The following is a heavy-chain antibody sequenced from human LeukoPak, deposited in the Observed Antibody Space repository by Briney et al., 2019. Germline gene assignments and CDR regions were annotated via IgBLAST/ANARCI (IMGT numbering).Heavy chain of an antibody. CDR3: AKGGWYIGSYYFDY. CDR1: GFTFSSYA. D-gene: IGHD1-26*01. J-gene: IGHJ4*02. V-gene: IGHV3-23*01. CDR2: ISGSGGST. Sequence: GGSLRLSCAASGFTFSSYAMSWVRQAPGKGLEWVSAISGSGGSTYYADSVKGRFTISRDNSKNTLYLQMNSLRAKDTAVYYCAKGGWYIGSYYFDYWGQGTLVTVSS.